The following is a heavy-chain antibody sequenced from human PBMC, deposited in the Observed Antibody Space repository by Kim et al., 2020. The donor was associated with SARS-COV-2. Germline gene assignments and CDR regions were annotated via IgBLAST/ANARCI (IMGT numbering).Heavy chain of an antibody. D-gene: IGHD2-2*01. V-gene: IGHV3-23*01. J-gene: IGHJ4*02. CDR2: ST. Sequence: STFYADSVKGRFTISRDNSKNTLFLQLNSLRAEDTALYYCARESSRRADYWGQGTMVTVSS. CDR3: ARESSRRADY.